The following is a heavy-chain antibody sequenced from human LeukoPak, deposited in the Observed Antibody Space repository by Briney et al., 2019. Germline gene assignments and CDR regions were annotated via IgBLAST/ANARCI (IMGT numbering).Heavy chain of an antibody. J-gene: IGHJ4*02. Sequence: SETLSLTCTVSGGSISSSSYYWGWIRQPPGKGLEWIGSIYYSGSTYYNPSLKSRVTISVDTSKNQFSLKLSSVTAADTAVYYCARAQEFELLAFDYWGQGTLVTVSS. CDR1: GGSISSSSYY. CDR3: ARAQEFELLAFDY. CDR2: IYYSGST. D-gene: IGHD1-26*01. V-gene: IGHV4-39*07.